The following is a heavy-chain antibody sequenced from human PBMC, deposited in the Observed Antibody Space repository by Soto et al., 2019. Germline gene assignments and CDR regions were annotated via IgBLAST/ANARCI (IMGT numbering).Heavy chain of an antibody. D-gene: IGHD1-26*01. CDR1: GGSTSSSSYQ. J-gene: IGHJ4*02. V-gene: IGHV4-39*01. CDR2: VYYNGNT. CDR3: ASLSGSYNDRYFDY. Sequence: QLQLQESGPGLVKPSETLSLTCTVSGGSTSSSSYQWVWIRQPPGKGLEWIGNVYYNGNTYYNPSPQSRLPISVDTSNNQFSLKVKSVTAADTAVYFCASLSGSYNDRYFDYRGQGTLVTVSS.